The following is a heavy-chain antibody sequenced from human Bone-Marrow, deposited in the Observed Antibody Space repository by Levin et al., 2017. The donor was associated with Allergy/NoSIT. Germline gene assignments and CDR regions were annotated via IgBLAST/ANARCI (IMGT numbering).Heavy chain of an antibody. V-gene: IGHV3-64D*06. CDR2: IKSDGGHT. CDR3: VKNYYDSGSTHYYYGLDV. J-gene: IGHJ6*02. Sequence: GGSLRLSCSASGFSFSTYSMHWVRRAPGKGLEYLSAIKSDGGHTYYADSVSGRFTISRDNSKNTLYLQLSSLRADDTAVYYCVKNYYDSGSTHYYYGLDVWGQGTTVTVSS. D-gene: IGHD3-10*01. CDR1: GFSFSTYS.